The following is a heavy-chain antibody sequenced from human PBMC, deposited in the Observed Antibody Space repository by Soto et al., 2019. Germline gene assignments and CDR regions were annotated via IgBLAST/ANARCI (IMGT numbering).Heavy chain of an antibody. CDR3: ARGFPGYCIGGSCPYYFDY. D-gene: IGHD2-15*01. Sequence: GASVKVSCKASGYTFTSYGISWVRQAPGQGPEWMGWISAYNGNTNYAQKLQGRVTMTTDTSTSTAYMELRSLRSDDTAVYYCARGFPGYCIGGSCPYYFDYWGQGTLVTVSS. J-gene: IGHJ4*02. CDR2: ISAYNGNT. V-gene: IGHV1-18*01. CDR1: GYTFTSYG.